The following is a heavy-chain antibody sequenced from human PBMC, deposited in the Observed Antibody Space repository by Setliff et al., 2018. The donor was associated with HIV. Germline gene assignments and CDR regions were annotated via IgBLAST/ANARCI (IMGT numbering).Heavy chain of an antibody. Sequence: AGESLKISCKGSGYSFTSYWIGWVRQMPGKGLEWMGIIYPDDSVTRYSPSFQGQVTIPADKSISTAYLQWSSLKASDSAMYFCARSDSGTYPDAFNIWGQGTMVTVSS. J-gene: IGHJ3*02. CDR1: GYSFTSYW. V-gene: IGHV5-51*01. CDR3: ARSDSGTYPDAFNI. CDR2: IYPDDSVT. D-gene: IGHD1-26*01.